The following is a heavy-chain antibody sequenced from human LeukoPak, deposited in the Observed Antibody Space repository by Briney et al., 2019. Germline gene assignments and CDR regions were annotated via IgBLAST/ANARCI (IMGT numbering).Heavy chain of an antibody. D-gene: IGHD1-14*01. CDR3: AKSRTYFDY. CDR2: ISGSDGGT. V-gene: IGHV3-23*01. J-gene: IGHJ4*02. CDR1: GFTLSSYG. Sequence: GGSLRLSCAASGFTLSSYGMSWVRQAPGKGLEWVSAISGSDGGTYYADSVKGRFTISRDNSKNTLYLQMNSLRAEETAIYYFAKSRTYFDYWGQGTLVTVSS.